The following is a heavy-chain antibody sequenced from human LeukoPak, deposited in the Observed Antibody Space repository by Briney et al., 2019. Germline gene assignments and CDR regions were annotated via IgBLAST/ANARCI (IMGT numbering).Heavy chain of an antibody. CDR1: GFTFSSYS. CDR3: ARDRYCSSTSCYLSAFDI. Sequence: GGSLRLSCAASGFTFSSYSMNWVRQAPGKGLEWVSSISSSSSYIYYADSVKGRFTISRDNAKNSLYLQMNSLRAEDTAVYYCARDRYCSSTSCYLSAFDIWGQGTMVTVSS. D-gene: IGHD2-2*01. J-gene: IGHJ3*02. CDR2: ISSSSSYI. V-gene: IGHV3-21*01.